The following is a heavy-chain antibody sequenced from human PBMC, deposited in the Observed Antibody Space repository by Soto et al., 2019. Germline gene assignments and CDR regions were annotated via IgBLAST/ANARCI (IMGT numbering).Heavy chain of an antibody. CDR3: ARGSNHCSGGSCYSDWFDP. V-gene: IGHV1-8*01. Sequence: QVQLVQSGAEVKKPGASVRVSCKASGYTFTSSDVYWVRQATGQGLELMGWMNPNTGNTGYAQKFQGRVTMTRNTSISTAYMELSSRRSEDTAVYYCARGSNHCSGGSCYSDWFDPWGQGTPVTVSS. CDR2: MNPNTGNT. CDR1: GYTFTSSD. D-gene: IGHD2-15*01. J-gene: IGHJ5*02.